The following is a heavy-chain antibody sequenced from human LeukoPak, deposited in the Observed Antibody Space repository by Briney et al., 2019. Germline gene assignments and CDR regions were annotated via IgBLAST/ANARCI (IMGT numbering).Heavy chain of an antibody. Sequence: GGSLRLSCAASGFSFDDYAMHWLRQAPGKGLQWVSGISWNSGSEGYADSVKGRFTISRDNAKNSLYLQMNSLRAEDTAVYYCANYPGAMTTVTTGTDYWGQGTLVTVSS. J-gene: IGHJ4*02. CDR3: ANYPGAMTTVTTGTDY. V-gene: IGHV3-9*01. CDR1: GFSFDDYA. D-gene: IGHD4-11*01. CDR2: ISWNSGSE.